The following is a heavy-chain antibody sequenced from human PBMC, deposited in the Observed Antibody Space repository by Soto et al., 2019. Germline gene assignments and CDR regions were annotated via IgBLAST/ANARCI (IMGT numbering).Heavy chain of an antibody. CDR3: ANTNDYYCYYMDV. V-gene: IGHV7-4-1*02. J-gene: IGHJ6*03. D-gene: IGHD1-1*01. Sequence: ASVKVSCKASGYTFTSYAMNWVRQAPGQGLEWMGWINTNTGNPTYAQGFTGRFVFSLDTSVSTAYLQISSLKAEDTAVYYCANTNDYYCYYMDVWGKGTTVTAP. CDR1: GYTFTSYA. CDR2: INTNTGNP.